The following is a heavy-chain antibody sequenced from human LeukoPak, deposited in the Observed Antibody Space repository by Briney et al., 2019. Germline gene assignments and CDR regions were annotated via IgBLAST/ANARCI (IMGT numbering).Heavy chain of an antibody. V-gene: IGHV1-2*02. CDR3: ARVWGIAAAGTGRWFDP. D-gene: IGHD6-13*01. J-gene: IGHJ5*02. CDR2: INPNSGGT. CDR1: GYTFTGYY. Sequence: ASVKVSCKASGYTFTGYYMHWVRQAPGQGLEWMGWINPNSGGTNYAQKFQGRVTMTRDTSISTAYMELSRLRSDDTAVYYCARVWGIAAAGTGRWFDPWSQGTLVTVSS.